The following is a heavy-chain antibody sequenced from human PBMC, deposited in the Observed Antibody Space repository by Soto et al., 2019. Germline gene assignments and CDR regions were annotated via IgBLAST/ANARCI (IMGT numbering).Heavy chain of an antibody. CDR3: ARVKIRGVATKAFDI. J-gene: IGHJ3*02. D-gene: IGHD5-12*01. Sequence: GGSLRLSCAASGFTFSDYYMSWIRQAPGKGLEWVSYISSSGSTIYYADSVKGRFTISRDNAKNSLYLQMNSLRAEDTAVYYCARVKIRGVATKAFDIWGQGTMVTVSS. V-gene: IGHV3-11*01. CDR1: GFTFSDYY. CDR2: ISSSGSTI.